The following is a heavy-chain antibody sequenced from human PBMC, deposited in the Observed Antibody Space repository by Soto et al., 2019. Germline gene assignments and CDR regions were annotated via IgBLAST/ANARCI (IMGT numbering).Heavy chain of an antibody. V-gene: IGHV3-33*01. CDR3: ARDEGSGWSSGYGMDV. Sequence: QVQLVQSGAEVKNSGASVKVSCKASGYTFTSYGFSWVRQAPGQGLEWMAVIWYDGSNKYYADSVKGRFTISRDNPKNTLYLQMNSLRAEDTAVYYCARDEGSGWSSGYGMDVWGQGTTVTVSS. D-gene: IGHD6-19*01. CDR1: GYTFTSYG. CDR2: IWYDGSNK. J-gene: IGHJ6*02.